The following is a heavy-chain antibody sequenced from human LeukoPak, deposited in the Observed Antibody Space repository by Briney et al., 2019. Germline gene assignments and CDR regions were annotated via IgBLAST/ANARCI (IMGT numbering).Heavy chain of an antibody. D-gene: IGHD3-10*01. Sequence: GASVKVSCKAPGFTFTDYYMHWVRQAPGQGLEWMGWINLNSGATGSAQKFQGIVTMTRDTSISTAYMELSRLRSDGTAVFYCARALGSGSYYQAYWGQGTLVTVSS. J-gene: IGHJ4*02. V-gene: IGHV1-2*02. CDR1: GFTFTDYY. CDR3: ARALGSGSYYQAY. CDR2: INLNSGAT.